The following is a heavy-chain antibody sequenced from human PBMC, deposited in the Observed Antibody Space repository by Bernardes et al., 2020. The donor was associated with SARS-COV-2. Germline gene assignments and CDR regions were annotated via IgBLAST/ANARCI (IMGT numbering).Heavy chain of an antibody. CDR1: GYTFTSFD. V-gene: IGHV1-8*01. Sequence: ASVKVSCKASGYTFTSFDINWVRQATGQGLEWMGWVNPNSGNTGYAQKFQGRVTMTGSTSISTAYMELSSLRSDDTAVYYCAKEDGQSDFWSGYYVVSYYYGMDVWGQGTTVTVSS. D-gene: IGHD3-3*01. J-gene: IGHJ6*02. CDR3: AKEDGQSDFWSGYYVVSYYYGMDV. CDR2: VNPNSGNT.